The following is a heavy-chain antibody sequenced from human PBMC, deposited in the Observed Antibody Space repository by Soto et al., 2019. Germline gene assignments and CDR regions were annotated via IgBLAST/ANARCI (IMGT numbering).Heavy chain of an antibody. Sequence: QVQLVESGGGVVQPGRSLRLSCAASGFTFSAYALHWVLQAPGKGLEWVALISYDGSNKNHADSVKGRFTISRDNSKNTLYLQMNSLRAEDTAVYYCARDPSGYCSGGRCYSCFDRWGQGTLVTVSS. V-gene: IGHV3-30-3*01. CDR1: GFTFSAYA. D-gene: IGHD2-15*01. CDR3: ARDPSGYCSGGRCYSCFDR. CDR2: ISYDGSNK. J-gene: IGHJ5*02.